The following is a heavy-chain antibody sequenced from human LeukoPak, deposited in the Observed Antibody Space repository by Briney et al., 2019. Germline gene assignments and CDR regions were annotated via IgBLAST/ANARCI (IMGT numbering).Heavy chain of an antibody. V-gene: IGHV3-9*01. D-gene: IGHD6-13*01. CDR1: GFTFDDYA. J-gene: IGHJ3*02. CDR3: AKGWQQLATDAFDI. CDR2: ISWNSGSI. Sequence: PGGSLRLSCAASGFTFDDYAMHWVRQAPGKGLEWVSGISWNSGSIGYADSVKGRFTISRDNAKNSLYLQMNSLRAEDTALYYCAKGWQQLATDAFDIWGQGTMVTVSP.